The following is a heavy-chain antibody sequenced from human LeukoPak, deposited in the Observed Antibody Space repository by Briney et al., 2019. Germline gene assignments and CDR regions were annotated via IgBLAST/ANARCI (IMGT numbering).Heavy chain of an antibody. J-gene: IGHJ6*03. Sequence: GGSLRLSCAASGFTVSSNYMSWARQAPGKGLEWVSLIYSDGTTYYADSVKGRFTISRDNSKNTLYLQMNGLRAEDTAVYYCARGQQPNYFYYYYMDVWGKGTTVTVSS. CDR3: ARGQQPNYFYYYYMDV. V-gene: IGHV3-53*01. CDR1: GFTVSSNY. CDR2: IYSDGTT. D-gene: IGHD6-13*01.